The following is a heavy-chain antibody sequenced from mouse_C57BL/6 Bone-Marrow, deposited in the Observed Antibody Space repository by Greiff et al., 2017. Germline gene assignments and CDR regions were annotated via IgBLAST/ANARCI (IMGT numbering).Heavy chain of an antibody. D-gene: IGHD2-1*01. Sequence: EVKLVESGGGLVQSGRSLRLSCATSGFTFSDFYMEWVRQAPGKGLEWIAASRNKANDYTTEYSASVKGRFIVSRDTSQSILNLQMNALRAEDTAIYYCARDNYGNGFAYWGQGTLVTVSA. J-gene: IGHJ3*01. CDR3: ARDNYGNGFAY. CDR2: SRNKANDYTT. CDR1: GFTFSDFY. V-gene: IGHV7-1*01.